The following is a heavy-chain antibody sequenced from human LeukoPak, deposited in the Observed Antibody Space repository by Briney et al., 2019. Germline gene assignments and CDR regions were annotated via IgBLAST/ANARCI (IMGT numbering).Heavy chain of an antibody. CDR1: GFTFRNYW. D-gene: IGHD3/OR15-3a*01. V-gene: IGHV3-7*01. CDR2: IKLDGTQK. CDR3: TRDFWTDY. Sequence: PGGSLRLSRAASGFTFRNYWMSWIRQAPGRGLEWVANIKLDGTQKNYIQSVRGRFTISRDNARNFLYLQLSSLRAEDTAVYYCTRDFWTDYWGQGTLVTVSS. J-gene: IGHJ4*02.